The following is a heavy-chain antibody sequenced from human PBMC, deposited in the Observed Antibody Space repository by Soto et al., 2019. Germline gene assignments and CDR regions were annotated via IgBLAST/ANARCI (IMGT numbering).Heavy chain of an antibody. Sequence: QVQLVQSRAEVKNPGASVKVSCKASGYSFTRYGIAWARQAPGQGLEWMGWINTYNGNTNYAQNLRGRVTLTTDTSTRTAYMALTSLRSNVTAIYYCAMVDVYVTPSPQDVWGQGTTVIVSS. D-gene: IGHD3-16*01. CDR2: INTYNGNT. CDR1: GYSFTRYG. J-gene: IGHJ6*02. V-gene: IGHV1-18*01. CDR3: AMVDVYVTPSPQDV.